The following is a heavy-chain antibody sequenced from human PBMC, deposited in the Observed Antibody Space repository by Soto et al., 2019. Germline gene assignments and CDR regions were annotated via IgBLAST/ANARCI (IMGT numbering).Heavy chain of an antibody. CDR1: GGTFSSYA. CDR2: IIPIFGTA. J-gene: IGHJ5*02. D-gene: IGHD6-6*01. Sequence: TVKVSCKASGGTFSSYAISWVRQAPGQGLEWMGGIIPIFGTANYAQKFQGRVTITADESTSTAYMELSSLRSEDTAVYYCARRGNGIAARFPNWFDPWGQGTLVTVSS. CDR3: ARRGNGIAARFPNWFDP. V-gene: IGHV1-69*13.